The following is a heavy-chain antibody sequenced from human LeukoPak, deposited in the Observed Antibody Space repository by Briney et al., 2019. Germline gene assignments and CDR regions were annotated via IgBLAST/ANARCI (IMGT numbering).Heavy chain of an antibody. J-gene: IGHJ4*02. D-gene: IGHD2-8*01. CDR3: ARRVRYFDY. Sequence: SETLSLTCAVSGGSISSTNWWSWVRQPPGKGLEWIGSIYYSGSTYYNPSLKSRVTISVDTSKNQFSLKLSSVTAADTAVYYCARRVRYFDYWGQGTLVTVSS. CDR1: GGSISSTNW. V-gene: IGHV4-39*01. CDR2: IYYSGST.